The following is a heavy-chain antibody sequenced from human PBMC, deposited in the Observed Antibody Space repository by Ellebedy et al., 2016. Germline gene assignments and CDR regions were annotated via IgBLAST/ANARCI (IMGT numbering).Heavy chain of an antibody. CDR2: IYSGGTT. V-gene: IGHV4-39*02. D-gene: IGHD1-26*01. CDR1: GGSISSTSYY. J-gene: IGHJ5*02. CDR3: ATPFGIGGSNWFDP. Sequence: SETLPLTCTVSGGSISSTSYYWGWIRQSPGKGLEWIGSIYSGGTTYYNPSLKSRVTISVDTSKNHFSLKLTSVTAADTAVYYCATPFGIGGSNWFDPWGQGTLVTVSS.